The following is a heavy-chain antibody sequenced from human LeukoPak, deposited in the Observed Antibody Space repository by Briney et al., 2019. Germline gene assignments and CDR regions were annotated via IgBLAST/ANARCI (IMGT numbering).Heavy chain of an antibody. CDR3: ARVSSNYYDSTPKLGCFDY. CDR2: IYYSGST. Sequence: SETLSLTCTVSGVSISSGDYYWSWIRQPPGKGLEWIGYIYYSGSTYYNPSLKSRVTISVDTSKNQFSLKLSSVTAADTAVYYCARVSSNYYDSTPKLGCFDYWGQGTLVTVSS. D-gene: IGHD3-22*01. J-gene: IGHJ4*02. V-gene: IGHV4-30-4*01. CDR1: GVSISSGDYY.